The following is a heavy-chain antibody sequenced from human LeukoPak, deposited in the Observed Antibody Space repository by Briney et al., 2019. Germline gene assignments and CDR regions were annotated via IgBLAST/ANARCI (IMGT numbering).Heavy chain of an antibody. Sequence: GASVNVSCTASGGTFTSYSMNWVRQAPGKGLEWVSTISGGGGSTYYADSVKGRFTISRDNSKNTLYLQVNSLRAEDTAVYYCAKGGKWDVTPFDYWGQGTLVTVSS. CDR1: GGTFTSYS. CDR3: AKGGKWDVTPFDY. D-gene: IGHD1-26*01. CDR2: ISGGGGST. V-gene: IGHV3-23*01. J-gene: IGHJ4*02.